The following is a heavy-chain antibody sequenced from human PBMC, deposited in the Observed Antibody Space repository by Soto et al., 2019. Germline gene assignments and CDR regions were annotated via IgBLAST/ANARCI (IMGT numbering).Heavy chain of an antibody. CDR2: SYYSGST. CDR3: AGAERQGGTYSRGGTPDY. D-gene: IGHD6-25*01. V-gene: IGHV4-59*01. J-gene: IGHJ4*02. CDR1: GGSISRDY. Sequence: QVQLQESGPGLVKPSETLSLTCTVTGGSISRDYWSWIRQPPGKGLEWSGCSYYSGSTNYNPSLKRRVTVAVATSKNPSSLKLSSVTAADTAVYYWAGAERQGGTYSRGGTPDYGGQGPLVSVSS.